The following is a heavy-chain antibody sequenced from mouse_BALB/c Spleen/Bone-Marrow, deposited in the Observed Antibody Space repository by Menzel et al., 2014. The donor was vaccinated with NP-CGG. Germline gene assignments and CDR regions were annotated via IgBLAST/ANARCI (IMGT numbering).Heavy chain of an antibody. CDR3: ARDNYGSRFDY. J-gene: IGHJ2*01. D-gene: IGHD1-1*01. CDR1: GFTFSSYG. CDR2: INNNDGNT. V-gene: IGHV5-6-3*01. Sequence: EVKLEESGGGLVQPGGSLKLSCAASGFTFSSYGMSWVRQTPDKRLESVATINNNDGNTYYPDSVKGRFTISRDNAKNTLYLQMSSLKSEDTAMYYCARDNYGSRFDYWGQGTTLTVSS.